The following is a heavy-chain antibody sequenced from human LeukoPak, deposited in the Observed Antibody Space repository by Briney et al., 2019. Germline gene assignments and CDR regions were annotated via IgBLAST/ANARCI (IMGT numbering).Heavy chain of an antibody. V-gene: IGHV3-30*03. CDR2: ISYDGSNK. Sequence: PGRSLRLSCAASGFTFSSYGMHWVRQAPGKGLEWVAVISYDGSNKYYADSVKGRFTISRDNSKNTLYLQMNSLRAEDTAVYYCARGTSAPAAIKPDYWGQGTLVTVSS. D-gene: IGHD2-2*01. J-gene: IGHJ4*02. CDR3: ARGTSAPAAIKPDY. CDR1: GFTFSSYG.